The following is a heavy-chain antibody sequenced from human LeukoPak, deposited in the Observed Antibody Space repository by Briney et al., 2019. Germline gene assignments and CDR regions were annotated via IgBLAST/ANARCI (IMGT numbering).Heavy chain of an antibody. CDR2: VCSSGSYI. D-gene: IGHD4-17*01. CDR3: AREDYGDSVFYY. V-gene: IGHV3-21*01. CDR1: GFTPSSYT. J-gene: IGHJ4*02. Sequence: RGSLRLSCAASGFTPSSYTMNWVRQPPGKGLEWVSSVCSSGSYIYYADSVKGRFTTSRDNAKNSLYLQMNSLRAEDTAVYYCAREDYGDSVFYYWGQGTLVTVSS.